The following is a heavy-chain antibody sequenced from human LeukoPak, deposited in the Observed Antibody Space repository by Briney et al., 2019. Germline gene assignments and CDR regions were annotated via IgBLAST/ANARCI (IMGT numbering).Heavy chain of an antibody. V-gene: IGHV4-34*01. D-gene: IGHD6-6*01. CDR2: INHSGST. CDR3: ARLGYSSSSINYFDY. J-gene: IGHJ4*02. CDR1: GGSFSGYY. Sequence: ASETLSLTCAVYGGSFSGYYWSWIRQPPGKGLEWIGEINHSGSTNYNPSLKSRVTISVDTSKNQFSLKLSSVTAADTAVYYCARLGYSSSSINYFDYWGQGTLVTVSS.